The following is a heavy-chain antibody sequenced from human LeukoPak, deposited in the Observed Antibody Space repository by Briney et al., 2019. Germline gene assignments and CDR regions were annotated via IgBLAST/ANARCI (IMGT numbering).Heavy chain of an antibody. J-gene: IGHJ4*02. Sequence: GASVKVSCKASGYMFNAYGISWVRQAPGQGLEWMGFINPNSGNTNYAQKFQGRVTMTRDMSISTAYLELSSLTSDDTAVYYCAREMRPATTTLVAYWGQGTLVTVSS. CDR2: INPNSGNT. CDR3: AREMRPATTTLVAY. D-gene: IGHD1-1*01. V-gene: IGHV1-2*02. CDR1: GYMFNAYG.